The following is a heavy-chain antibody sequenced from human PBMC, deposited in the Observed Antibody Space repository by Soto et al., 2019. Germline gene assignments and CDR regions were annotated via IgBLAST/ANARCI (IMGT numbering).Heavy chain of an antibody. CDR1: GFTFSSYW. Sequence: SLRLSCAASGFTFSSYWMSWVRQAPGKGLEWVANIKQDGGEKYYVDSVKGRFTISRDNAKNSLYLQMNSLRAEDTAVYYCARVSLDYDILTGYYPRHYFDYWGQGTLVTVSS. CDR3: ARVSLDYDILTGYYPRHYFDY. CDR2: IKQDGGEK. D-gene: IGHD3-9*01. J-gene: IGHJ4*02. V-gene: IGHV3-7*01.